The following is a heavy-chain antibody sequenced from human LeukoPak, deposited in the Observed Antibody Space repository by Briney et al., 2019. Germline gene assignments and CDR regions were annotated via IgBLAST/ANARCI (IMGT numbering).Heavy chain of an antibody. CDR3: AHRRDYNGDWDGGSFDF. Sequence: ESGPTLVKPTQTLTLTCTFSGFSLSSVPAGVGWIRQPPVKALEWLAVIYWNDDKRYNPFLNSRLTVTNDTSKNQVVLAVTNMDPVDAGTYYCAHRRDYNGDWDGGSFDFRGQGTLVTVSS. V-gene: IGHV2-5*01. CDR2: IYWNDDK. J-gene: IGHJ4*02. CDR1: GFSLSSVPAG. D-gene: IGHD2-21*02.